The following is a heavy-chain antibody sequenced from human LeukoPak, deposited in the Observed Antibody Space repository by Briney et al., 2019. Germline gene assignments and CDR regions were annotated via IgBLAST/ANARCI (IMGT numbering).Heavy chain of an antibody. Sequence: GGSLRLSCAASGFTFRSYAMTWVRQTPGKGLEWVSGITASGGNTYYADSVKGRFTISRDNAKNTLYLQMNSLRAEDTAVYYCARRMVRGVSNTFDIWGQGTMVTVSS. CDR3: ARRMVRGVSNTFDI. V-gene: IGHV3-23*01. CDR1: GFTFRSYA. D-gene: IGHD3-10*01. J-gene: IGHJ3*02. CDR2: ITASGGNT.